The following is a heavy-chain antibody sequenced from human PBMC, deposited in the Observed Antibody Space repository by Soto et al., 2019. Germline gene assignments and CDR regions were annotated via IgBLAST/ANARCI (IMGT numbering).Heavy chain of an antibody. D-gene: IGHD2-2*01. J-gene: IGHJ6*03. CDR1: AFAFSSYG. Sequence: PGGSVRHSCAASAFAFSSYGMHWVRQAPGKGLEWVAVIWYDGSNKYYADSVKGRFTISRDNSKNTLYLQMNSLGAEDTAVYYCARGPYCSSTSCWRTNYYYYYMDVWGKGTTVTVSS. CDR2: IWYDGSNK. V-gene: IGHV3-33*01. CDR3: ARGPYCSSTSCWRTNYYYYYMDV.